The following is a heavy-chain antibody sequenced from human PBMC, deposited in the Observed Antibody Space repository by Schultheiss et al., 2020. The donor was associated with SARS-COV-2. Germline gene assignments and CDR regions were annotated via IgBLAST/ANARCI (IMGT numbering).Heavy chain of an antibody. CDR3: ARDGVGIAAHS. Sequence: SETLSLTCAVYGGSFSGYYWSWIRQPPGKGLEWIGYIYYSGSTNYNPSLKSRVTISVDTSKNQFSLKLSSVTAADTAVYYCARDGVGIAAHSWGQGTLVTVSS. CDR2: IYYSGST. CDR1: GGSFSGYY. J-gene: IGHJ5*02. V-gene: IGHV4-59*01. D-gene: IGHD6-6*01.